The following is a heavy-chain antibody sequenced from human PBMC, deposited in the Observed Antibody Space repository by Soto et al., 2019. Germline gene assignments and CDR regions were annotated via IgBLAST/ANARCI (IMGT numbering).Heavy chain of an antibody. V-gene: IGHV3-23*01. CDR3: AKDGNYYGSGSWGY. J-gene: IGHJ4*02. CDR2: ISGSGGST. D-gene: IGHD3-10*01. CDR1: GFTFSSYA. Sequence: EVQLLESGGGLVQPGGSLRLSCAASGFTFSSYAMSWFRQAPGKGLEWVSAISGSGGSTYYADSVKGWFTISRDNSKNTLYLQMNSLRSEDRAVYYCAKDGNYYGSGSWGYWGQGTMVTVSS.